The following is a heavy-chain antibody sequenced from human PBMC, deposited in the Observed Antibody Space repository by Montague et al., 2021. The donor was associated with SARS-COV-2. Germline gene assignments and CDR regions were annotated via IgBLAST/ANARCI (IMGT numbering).Heavy chain of an antibody. CDR2: ISSSGEST. V-gene: IGHV3-23*01. CDR3: AKSRFQLMLDDFDM. Sequence: SLRLSCAASGFTFSSYEMNWVRQAPGRGLEWVSTISSSGESTYYTDSVKGRFTISRDSSKNTLYLQMSSLGADDTAVYYCAKSRFQLMLDDFDMWGQGTMVTVSS. J-gene: IGHJ3*02. D-gene: IGHD2-2*01. CDR1: GFTFSSYE.